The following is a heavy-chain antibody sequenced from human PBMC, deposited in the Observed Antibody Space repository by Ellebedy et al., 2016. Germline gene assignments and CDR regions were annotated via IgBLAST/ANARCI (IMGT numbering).Heavy chain of an antibody. V-gene: IGHV4-61*08. Sequence: SETLSLXCTVSGDSIFNAGAYWSWIRQPPERALEWIGYVYRTGSTKLNPSLKSRVTMSVDTSKNQFSLKLSSVTAPDTAVYYCARGLYFDSSGYHYWFDPWGQGTLVTVSS. CDR3: ARGLYFDSSGYHYWFDP. CDR2: VYRTGST. D-gene: IGHD3-22*01. CDR1: GDSIFNAGAY. J-gene: IGHJ5*02.